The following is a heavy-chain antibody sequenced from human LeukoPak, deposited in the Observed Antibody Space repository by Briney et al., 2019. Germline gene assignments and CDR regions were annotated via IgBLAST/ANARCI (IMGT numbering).Heavy chain of an antibody. CDR1: GFTFNNYA. V-gene: IGHV3-30*01. Sequence: GGSLRLSCAASGFTFNNYAMHWVRQAPGKGLEWVAVISYDGSKKYYADFVKGRFTISRDNSTNTLFLQMDSLRTEDTAVYYCSRERITKQVVVNRIDYWGQGTLVTVSS. CDR3: SRERITKQVVVNRIDY. J-gene: IGHJ4*02. D-gene: IGHD3-22*01. CDR2: ISYDGSKK.